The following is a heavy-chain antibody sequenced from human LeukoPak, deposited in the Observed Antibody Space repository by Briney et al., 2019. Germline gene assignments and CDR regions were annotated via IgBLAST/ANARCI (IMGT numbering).Heavy chain of an antibody. Sequence: GGSPRLSCAASGFTFSSYAMSWVRQAPGKGLEWVSAISGSGGSTYYADSVKGRFTISRDNSKNTLYLQMNSLRAEDTAVYYCAKDPGGLPYGSGSYSDYWGQGTLATVSS. J-gene: IGHJ4*02. V-gene: IGHV3-23*01. D-gene: IGHD3-10*01. CDR1: GFTFSSYA. CDR2: ISGSGGST. CDR3: AKDPGGLPYGSGSYSDY.